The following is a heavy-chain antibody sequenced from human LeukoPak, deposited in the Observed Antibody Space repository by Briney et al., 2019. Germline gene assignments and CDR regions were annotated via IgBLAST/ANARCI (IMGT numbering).Heavy chain of an antibody. V-gene: IGHV3-23*01. Sequence: GGSLRLSCAGSGFTFRIYAMGWVRQAPGKGLGWVSAISGSGGSTYYADSVKGRFTISRDNSKNTLYLQMNSLRVEDTAVYYCAKPPYGRDVYNYFDYWGREPRSPSPQ. CDR3: AKPPYGRDVYNYFDY. CDR1: GFTFRIYA. D-gene: IGHD5-24*01. CDR2: ISGSGGST. J-gene: IGHJ4*02.